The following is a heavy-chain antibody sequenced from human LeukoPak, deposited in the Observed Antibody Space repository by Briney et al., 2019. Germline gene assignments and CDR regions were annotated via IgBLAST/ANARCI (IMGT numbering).Heavy chain of an antibody. CDR2: INPNSGGT. J-gene: IGHJ4*02. D-gene: IGHD3-3*01. CDR1: GYTFTGYY. Sequence: ASVKVSCKASGYTFTGYYMHWVRQAPGQGLEWMGWINPNSGGTNYAQKFQGRVTMTRDTSISTAYMELSRLRSDDTAVYYCARDGEITVFGVVIQFDYWGQGTLVTVSS. CDR3: ARDGEITVFGVVIQFDY. V-gene: IGHV1-2*02.